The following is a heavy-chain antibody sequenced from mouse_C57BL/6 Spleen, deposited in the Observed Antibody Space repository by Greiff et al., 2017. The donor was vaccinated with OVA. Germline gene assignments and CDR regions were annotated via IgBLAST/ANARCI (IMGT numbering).Heavy chain of an antibody. CDR3: ASEELGRFAY. J-gene: IGHJ3*01. Sequence: VKLMESGPGLVAPSQSLSITCTVSGFSLTSYGVDWVRQSPGKGLEWLGVIWGVGSTNYNSALKSRLSISKDNSKSQVFLKMNSLQTDDTAMYYCASEELGRFAYWGQGTLVTVSA. D-gene: IGHD4-1*01. CDR1: GFSLTSYG. V-gene: IGHV2-6*01. CDR2: IWGVGST.